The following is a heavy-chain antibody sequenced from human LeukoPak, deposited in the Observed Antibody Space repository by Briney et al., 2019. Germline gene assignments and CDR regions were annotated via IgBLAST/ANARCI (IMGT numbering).Heavy chain of an antibody. CDR1: GYTFTSYD. CDR3: ARDRAYYYDSSGYPKGDY. Sequence: ASVKVSCKASGYTFTSYDINWVRQATGQGLEWMGWMNPNSGNTGYAQKFQGRVTMTRNTSISTAYMELSSLRSEDTAVYYCARDRAYYYDSSGYPKGDYWGQGTLVTVSS. CDR2: MNPNSGNT. D-gene: IGHD3-22*01. J-gene: IGHJ4*02. V-gene: IGHV1-8*01.